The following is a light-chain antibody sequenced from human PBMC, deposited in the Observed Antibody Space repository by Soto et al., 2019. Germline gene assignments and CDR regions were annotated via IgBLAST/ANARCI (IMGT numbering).Light chain of an antibody. Sequence: IVMTQSPGSLAVSLGEGATINCRSSQSVLHSSYKNNYLAWYQQKPGQPTKLLIYWASTRESGVPDRFSGSGSRTDFTLTISSLQAEDVAVYYCQQYYRSPPTFGGGTKVEIK. CDR3: QQYYRSPPT. CDR2: WAS. CDR1: QSVLHSSYKNNY. V-gene: IGKV4-1*01. J-gene: IGKJ4*01.